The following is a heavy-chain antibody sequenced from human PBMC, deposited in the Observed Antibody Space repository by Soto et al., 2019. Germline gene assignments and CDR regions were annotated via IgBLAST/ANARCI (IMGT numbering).Heavy chain of an antibody. Sequence: GGSVNGYYWNWTRQTPGKGLEWVGEINHTGGTHYNPSLKSRVTMSVDTSKNQFSLRLSSVTAADTAIYYCATRITVFGLLIPPFDPWGQGTQVTVSS. CDR3: ATRITVFGLLIPPFDP. CDR1: GGSVNGYY. CDR2: INHTGGT. D-gene: IGHD3-3*01. V-gene: IGHV4-34*01. J-gene: IGHJ5*02.